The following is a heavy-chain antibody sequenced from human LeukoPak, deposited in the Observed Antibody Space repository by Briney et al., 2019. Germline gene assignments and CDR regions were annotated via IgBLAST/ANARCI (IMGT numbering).Heavy chain of an antibody. CDR1: GFTFSTYT. V-gene: IGHV3-21*01. J-gene: IGHJ4*02. D-gene: IGHD3-16*01. Sequence: NPGGSLRLSCAASGFTFSTYTMNWVRQAPGKGLEWVSSIGGGGTFTFYADSVRGRCTISRDDAKNSLYLDLNSLRADDTAVYYCARVYGESRDYWGQGTLVTVSS. CDR2: IGGGGTFT. CDR3: ARVYGESRDY.